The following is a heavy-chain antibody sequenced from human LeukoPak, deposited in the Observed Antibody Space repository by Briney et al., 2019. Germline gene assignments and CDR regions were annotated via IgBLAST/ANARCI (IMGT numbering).Heavy chain of an antibody. CDR2: IYPGDSDT. V-gene: IGHV5-51*01. D-gene: IGHD3-10*01. CDR1: GYSFTSYW. CDR3: ARRSYGSGSRDWYFDL. J-gene: IGHJ2*01. Sequence: GESLKISCKGSGYSFTSYWIGWVRQMPGKGLEWMGIIYPGDSDTRYSPSFQGQVTISADKSISTAYLQWSSLKASDTAMYYCARRSYGSGSRDWYFDLWGRGTLVTVSS.